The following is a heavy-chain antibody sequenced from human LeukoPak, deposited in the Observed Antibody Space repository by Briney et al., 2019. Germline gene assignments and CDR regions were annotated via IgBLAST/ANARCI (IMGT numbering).Heavy chain of an antibody. V-gene: IGHV3-64*01. CDR1: GFTFSSCT. CDR3: ARDFHPRGTGYSGRAFDC. Sequence: PGGSLRLSCAASGFTFSSCTMHWVRQPPGKGLEYVSTITDNGGSTYYANSVKGRFTISRDNSKNTLYLQMGSLRAEDMAVYYCARDFHPRGTGYSGRAFDCWSQGTLVAVSS. J-gene: IGHJ4*02. D-gene: IGHD5-18*01. CDR2: ITDNGGST.